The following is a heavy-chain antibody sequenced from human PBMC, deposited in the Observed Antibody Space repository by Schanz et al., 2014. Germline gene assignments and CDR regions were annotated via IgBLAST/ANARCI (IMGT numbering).Heavy chain of an antibody. CDR2: IYSGIGA. J-gene: IGHJ4*02. CDR1: GFTVSSNH. CDR3: ARVHHYDPSGWGYFDY. D-gene: IGHD3-22*01. V-gene: IGHV3-66*01. Sequence: EVQLLESGGGLVKRGGSLRLSCAASGFTVSSNHMSWVRQAPGKGLEWVSVIYSGIGAYYADSVKDRFTVSRDNSKNTVYLQMNRLRAEDTAVYYCARVHHYDPSGWGYFDYWGQGALVTVSS.